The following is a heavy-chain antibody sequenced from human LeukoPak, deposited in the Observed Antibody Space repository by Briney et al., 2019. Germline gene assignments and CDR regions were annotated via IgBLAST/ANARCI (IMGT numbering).Heavy chain of an antibody. J-gene: IGHJ3*02. D-gene: IGHD6-13*01. CDR2: IYYSGST. CDR1: GGSISSYY. CDR3: ARSRGSSSWYGEAFDI. V-gene: IGHV4-59*01. Sequence: SETLSLTCAVSGGSISSYYWSWIRQPPGKGLEWIGYIYYSGSTNYNPSLKSRVTISVDTSKNQFSLKLSSVTAADTAVYYCARSRGSSSWYGEAFDIWGQGTMVTVSS.